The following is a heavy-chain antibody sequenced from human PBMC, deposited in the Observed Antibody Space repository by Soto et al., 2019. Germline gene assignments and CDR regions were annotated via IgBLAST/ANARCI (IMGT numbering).Heavy chain of an antibody. CDR2: ISAYNGNT. J-gene: IGHJ4*02. D-gene: IGHD1-1*01. V-gene: IGHV1-18*01. Sequence: QVQLVQSGAEVKKPGASVKVSCKASGYTFTSYGISWVRQAPVQGLEWMGWISAYNGNTNYAQKLQGRVTMTTDTSTSTAYIELRSLRSDDTAVYYCARDIVGVQLERRGYDYWGQGTLVTVSS. CDR3: ARDIVGVQLERRGYDY. CDR1: GYTFTSYG.